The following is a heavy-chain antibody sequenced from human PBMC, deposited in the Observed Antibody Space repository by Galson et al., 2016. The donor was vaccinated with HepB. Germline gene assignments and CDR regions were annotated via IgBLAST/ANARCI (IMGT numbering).Heavy chain of an antibody. CDR2: ISGGGDSST. Sequence: SLRLSCAASGFTFSTYGMHWVRQAPGKGLEWVSAISGGGDSSTYYADSVEGRYTISRDNSKNTLYLQIHSLRAEDTAVYYCANLAVAGAFDYWGQGTLVTVSS. CDR1: GFTFSTYG. D-gene: IGHD6-19*01. V-gene: IGHV3-23*01. J-gene: IGHJ4*02. CDR3: ANLAVAGAFDY.